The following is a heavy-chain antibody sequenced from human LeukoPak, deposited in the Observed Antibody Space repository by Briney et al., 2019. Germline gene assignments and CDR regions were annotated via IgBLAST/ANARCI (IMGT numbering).Heavy chain of an antibody. D-gene: IGHD3-3*01. Sequence: SETLSPTCTVSGGSISSYYWSWIRQPPGKGLEWIGYIYYSGSTNYNPSLKSRVTISVDTSKNQFSLKLSSVTAADTAVYYCARGMPNYDFWSGYYSGLPNWFDPWGQGTLVTVSS. J-gene: IGHJ5*02. CDR1: GGSISSYY. V-gene: IGHV4-59*08. CDR3: ARGMPNYDFWSGYYSGLPNWFDP. CDR2: IYYSGST.